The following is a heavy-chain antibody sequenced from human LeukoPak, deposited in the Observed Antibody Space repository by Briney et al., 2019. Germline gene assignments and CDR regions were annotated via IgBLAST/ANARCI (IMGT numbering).Heavy chain of an antibody. CDR2: ISAYNGNT. CDR1: VYTFTSYG. D-gene: IGHD5-12*01. CDR3: ARGPSGSWLLGGNYYYFYGMDV. V-gene: IGHV1-18*01. Sequence: ASVKVSCKASVYTFTSYGISWVRQAPGQGLEWMGWISAYNGNTNYAQKLQGRVTMTTDTSTSTANMELRSVRSDDAAVYYCARGPSGSWLLGGNYYYFYGMDVWGQGTTVTVSS. J-gene: IGHJ6*02.